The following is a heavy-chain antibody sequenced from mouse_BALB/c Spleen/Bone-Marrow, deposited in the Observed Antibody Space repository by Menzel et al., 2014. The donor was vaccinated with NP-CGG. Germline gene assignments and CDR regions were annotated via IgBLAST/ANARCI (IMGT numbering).Heavy chain of an antibody. V-gene: IGHV1S56*01. Sequence: QVQLQQSGPELVKPGASVMISCKASGYTFTSYYIHWAKQRPGQGLGWIGWIYPGNVNTKYNEKFKGKATLTADKSSSTAYMQLSSLTSEDSAVYFCATYDYWGQGTTLTVSS. CDR1: GYTFTSYY. CDR3: ATYDY. CDR2: IYPGNVNT. J-gene: IGHJ2*01.